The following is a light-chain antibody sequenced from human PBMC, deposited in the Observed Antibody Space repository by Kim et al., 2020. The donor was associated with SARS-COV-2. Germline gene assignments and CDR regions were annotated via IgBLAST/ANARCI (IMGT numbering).Light chain of an antibody. CDR1: QSVSTD. J-gene: IGKJ5*01. CDR2: GAS. V-gene: IGKV3D-15*01. Sequence: EVVMTQSPAPLSVSPGERATLSCRASQSVSTDLAWYQQKSGQAPRLLIYGASTRATGIPARFSGSGSGTEFTLTISGLQSEDLAVYYCQQYKNWAPITFGQGTRLEIK. CDR3: QQYKNWAPIT.